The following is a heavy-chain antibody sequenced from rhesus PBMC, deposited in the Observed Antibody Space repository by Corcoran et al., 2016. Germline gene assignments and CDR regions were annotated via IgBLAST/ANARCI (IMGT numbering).Heavy chain of an antibody. Sequence: EVQLVESGGGLVQPGGSLRLSCAASGFTVSSSAMHWVRRASGKGRVGVGRNRSKANKHRQGEAASVKGRFTNSRDDSKNPSYLQMNSLKTEDTAVYYCARDQRLVPCDYWGQGVLVTVSS. J-gene: IGHJ4*01. V-gene: IGHV3-118*01. CDR1: GFTVSSSA. CDR2: NRSKANKHRQ. CDR3: ARDQRLVPCDY. D-gene: IGHD6-31*01.